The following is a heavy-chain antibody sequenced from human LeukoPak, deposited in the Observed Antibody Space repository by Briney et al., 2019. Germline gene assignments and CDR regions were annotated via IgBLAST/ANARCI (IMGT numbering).Heavy chain of an antibody. Sequence: GGSLRLSCAASGFTFDDYGMSWVRQVPGKGPEWVSGINWNGGSTGYADSVKGRFTISRDNAKNSMYLQMNSLRAEDAALYYCAREIRFLEWLFAFDIWGQGTMVTVSS. J-gene: IGHJ3*02. CDR1: GFTFDDYG. D-gene: IGHD3-3*01. CDR3: AREIRFLEWLFAFDI. V-gene: IGHV3-20*04. CDR2: INWNGGST.